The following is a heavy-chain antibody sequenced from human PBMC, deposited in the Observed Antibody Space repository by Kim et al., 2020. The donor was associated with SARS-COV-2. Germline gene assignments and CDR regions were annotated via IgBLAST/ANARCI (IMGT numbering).Heavy chain of an antibody. CDR2: INHSGST. Sequence: SETLSLTCAVYGGSFSGYYWSWIRQPPGKGLEWIGEINHSGSTNYNPSLKSRVTISVDTSKNQFSLKLSSVTAADTAVYYCHGSVVDAFDIWGQGTMVTVSS. J-gene: IGHJ3*02. D-gene: IGHD2-15*01. CDR1: GGSFSGYY. V-gene: IGHV4-34*01. CDR3: HGSVVDAFDI.